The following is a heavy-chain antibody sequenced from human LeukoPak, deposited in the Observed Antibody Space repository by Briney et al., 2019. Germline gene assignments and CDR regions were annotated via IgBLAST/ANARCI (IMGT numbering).Heavy chain of an antibody. CDR3: AKAYDFWSGYWYDAFDI. D-gene: IGHD3-3*01. J-gene: IGHJ3*02. CDR1: GFTFSSYG. Sequence: QAGGSLRLSCAASGFTFSSYGMHWVRQAPGKGLEWVAFIRYDGSNKYYADSVKGRFTISRDNSKNTLYLQMNSLRAEDTAVYYCAKAYDFWSGYWYDAFDIWGQGTMVTVSS. CDR2: IRYDGSNK. V-gene: IGHV3-30*02.